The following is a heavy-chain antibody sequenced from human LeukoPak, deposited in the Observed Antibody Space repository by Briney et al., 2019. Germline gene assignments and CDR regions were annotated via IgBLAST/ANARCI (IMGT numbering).Heavy chain of an antibody. CDR1: GFTFSIYS. D-gene: IGHD3-9*01. CDR3: ARVPILTGYYRAFDY. J-gene: IGHJ4*02. Sequence: GSLRLSCAASGFTFSIYSMNWVRQAPGKGLEWIGSIYYSGSTYYNPSLKSRVTISVDTSKNQFSLKLSSVTAADTAVYYCARVPILTGYYRAFDYWGQGTLVTVSS. CDR2: IYYSGST. V-gene: IGHV4-39*07.